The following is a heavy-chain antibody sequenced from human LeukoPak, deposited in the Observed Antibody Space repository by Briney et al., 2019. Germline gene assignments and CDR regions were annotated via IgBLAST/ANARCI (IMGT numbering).Heavy chain of an antibody. CDR3: ARDRIVGATSVDGFDI. J-gene: IGHJ3*02. V-gene: IGHV3-74*01. CDR2: INSNGSSA. CDR1: GFTFSSHW. D-gene: IGHD1-26*01. Sequence: PGGSLRLSCAASGFTFSSHWMHWVRQVPGRGLVWVSRINSNGSSATYTDSVKGRFTISRDNARNTLCLQMNSLRAEDTAVHYCARDRIVGATSVDGFDIWGQGTMVTVSS.